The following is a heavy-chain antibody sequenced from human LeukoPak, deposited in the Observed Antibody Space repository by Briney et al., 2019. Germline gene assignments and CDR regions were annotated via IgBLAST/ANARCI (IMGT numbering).Heavy chain of an antibody. V-gene: IGHV1-2*02. CDR1: GYTFTGYY. D-gene: IGHD2-15*01. Sequence: ASVKVSCKASGYTFTGYYTHWVRQAPGQGLEWMGWINPNSGGTNYAQKFQGRVTMTRDTSISTAYMELSRLRSDDTAVYYCARDHGSALIVVAATRRFDPWGQGTLVTVSS. CDR3: ARDHGSALIVVAATRRFDP. J-gene: IGHJ5*02. CDR2: INPNSGGT.